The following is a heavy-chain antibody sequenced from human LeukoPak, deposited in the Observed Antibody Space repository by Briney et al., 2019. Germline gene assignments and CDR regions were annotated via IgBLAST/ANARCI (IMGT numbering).Heavy chain of an antibody. CDR2: ISGSGDST. V-gene: IGHV3-23*01. J-gene: IGHJ4*02. CDR3: ARDRGRYYDSRGFYWGYYFDS. Sequence: GGSLRLSCAASGFTFSTYAGNWVCQAPGKGLEWVSTISGSGDSTYYADSVKGRFTISRDNSKDTLYLQMSSVRVDDTAVYYCARDRGRYYDSRGFYWGYYFDSWGQGILVTVST. CDR1: GFTFSTYA. D-gene: IGHD3-22*01.